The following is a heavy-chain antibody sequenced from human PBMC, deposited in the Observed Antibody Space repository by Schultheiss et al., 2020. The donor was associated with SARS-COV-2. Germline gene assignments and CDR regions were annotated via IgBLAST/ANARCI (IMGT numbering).Heavy chain of an antibody. CDR2: ISSSGSTI. D-gene: IGHD6-13*01. CDR1: GFTFSDYY. J-gene: IGHJ5*02. V-gene: IGHV3-11*04. Sequence: GGSLRLSCAASGFTFSDYYMSWIRQAPGKGLEWVSYISSSGSTIYYADSVKGRFTISRDNAKNSLYLQMNSLRAEDTAVYYCARDFHRQQSVPFSAGGPWGQGTLVTVSS. CDR3: ARDFHRQQSVPFSAGGP.